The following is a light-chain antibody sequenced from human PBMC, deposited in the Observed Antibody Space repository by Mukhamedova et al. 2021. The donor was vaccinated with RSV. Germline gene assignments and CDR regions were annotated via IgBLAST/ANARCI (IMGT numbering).Light chain of an antibody. J-gene: IGLJ2*01. V-gene: IGLV3-9*01. CDR3: QVWDSSTGVV. Sequence: GGTNIGSKNVNWYQQKPGQAPLLVIYRDDDRSSGIPERFSGSNSGNTATLTISRARAGDEADYYCQVWDSSTGVVFGGGTKLTV. CDR2: RDD. CDR1: NIGSKN.